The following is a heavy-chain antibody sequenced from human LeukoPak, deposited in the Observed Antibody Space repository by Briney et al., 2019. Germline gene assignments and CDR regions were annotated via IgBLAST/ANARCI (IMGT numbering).Heavy chain of an antibody. V-gene: IGHV4-39*01. Sequence: SETLSLTCTVSGGSISSSSYYWGWIRQPPGKGLEWIGSIYYSGSTYYNPSLKSRVTISVDTSKNQFSLKLSSVTAADTAVYYCARHRLFTIFGVVTRKGHWFDPWGQGTLVTVSS. CDR2: IYYSGST. CDR1: GGSISSSSYY. J-gene: IGHJ5*02. CDR3: ARHRLFTIFGVVTRKGHWFDP. D-gene: IGHD3-3*01.